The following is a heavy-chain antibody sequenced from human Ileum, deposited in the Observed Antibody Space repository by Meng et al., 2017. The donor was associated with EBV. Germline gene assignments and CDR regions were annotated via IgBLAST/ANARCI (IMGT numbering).Heavy chain of an antibody. D-gene: IGHD2-2*03. J-gene: IGHJ4*02. CDR2: IIPIFATP. Sequence: QVQLVQSGAEVKNPGSSVKVSCKASGGTFSNYAISWVRQAPGQGLEWMGGIIPIFATPNYAQKFQDRITITADTSTTTAYMELSSLTSEDTAIHYCARWAGHCSSANCFPPLDYWGQGTLVTVSS. CDR3: ARWAGHCSSANCFPPLDY. CDR1: GGTFSNYA. V-gene: IGHV1-69*06.